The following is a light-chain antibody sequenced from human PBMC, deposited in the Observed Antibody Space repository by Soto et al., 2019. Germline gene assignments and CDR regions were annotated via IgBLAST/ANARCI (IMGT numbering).Light chain of an antibody. CDR1: QSISSSY. Sequence: NVLTQSPGTLSLSPGERATLSCRASQSISSSYLAWYQQKPGQTPRLLIYHASSRATGSPDRFSGSGSGTDFTLTISRLEPEDFAVYYCQQYGDSLLTFGGGTKVEIK. V-gene: IGKV3-20*01. CDR2: HAS. CDR3: QQYGDSLLT. J-gene: IGKJ4*01.